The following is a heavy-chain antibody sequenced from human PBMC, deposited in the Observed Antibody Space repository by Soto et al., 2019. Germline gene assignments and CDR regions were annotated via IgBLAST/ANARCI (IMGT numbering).Heavy chain of an antibody. V-gene: IGHV1-3*01. CDR2: INAGNGNT. CDR3: ARAHYDILTGYSLNWFDP. J-gene: IGHJ5*02. Sequence: GASVKVSCKASGYTFTSYAMHWVRQAPGQRLEWMGWINAGNGNTKYSQKFQGRVTITRDTSASTAYMELSSLRSEGTAVYYCARAHYDILTGYSLNWFDPWGQGTRVTVSS. CDR1: GYTFTSYA. D-gene: IGHD3-9*01.